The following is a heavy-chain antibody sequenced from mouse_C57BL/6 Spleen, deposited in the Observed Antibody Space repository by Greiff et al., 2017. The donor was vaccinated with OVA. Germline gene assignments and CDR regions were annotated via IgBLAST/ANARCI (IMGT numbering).Heavy chain of an antibody. CDR2: IYPGDGDT. Sequence: QVQLKQSGAELVKPGASVKISCKASGYAFSSYWMNWVKQRHGKGLEWIGQIYPGDGDTNYNGKFKGKATLTADKSSSTAYMQLSSLTSEDSAVYFCARSDYLYAMDYWGQGTSVTVSS. D-gene: IGHD2-4*01. CDR1: GYAFSSYW. V-gene: IGHV1-80*01. CDR3: ARSDYLYAMDY. J-gene: IGHJ4*01.